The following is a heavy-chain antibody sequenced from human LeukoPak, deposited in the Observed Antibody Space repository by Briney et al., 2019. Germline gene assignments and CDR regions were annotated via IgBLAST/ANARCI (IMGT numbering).Heavy chain of an antibody. CDR3: VRWHYDYVWGSYRYSSGVVDY. Sequence: GESLKISLKGSGYSFTSYWTGWVRPMPGKGLEWRGIIYPGDYDTRYSPSFQGQFTISAAKSISTAYLQWSSLKPSDTAMYYCVRWHYDYVWGSYRYSSGVVDYWGQGTLVTVSS. V-gene: IGHV5-51*01. J-gene: IGHJ4*02. CDR1: GYSFTSYW. CDR2: IYPGDYDT. D-gene: IGHD3-16*02.